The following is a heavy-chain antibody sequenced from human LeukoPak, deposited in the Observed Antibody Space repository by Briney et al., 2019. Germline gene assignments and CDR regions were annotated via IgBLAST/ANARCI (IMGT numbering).Heavy chain of an antibody. CDR2: LYSDGNT. V-gene: IGHV3-53*01. J-gene: IGHJ4*02. CDR3: ARGVEPLAANTLAY. D-gene: IGHD1-14*01. Sequence: GGSLRLSCAASGFTFSSYSMNWVRQAPGKGREGVSVLYSDGNTKYADSVQGRFTISRDNSKNTLYLEMNSLSPDDTAVYYCARGVEPLAANTLAYWGQGTLVTVSS. CDR1: GFTFSSYS.